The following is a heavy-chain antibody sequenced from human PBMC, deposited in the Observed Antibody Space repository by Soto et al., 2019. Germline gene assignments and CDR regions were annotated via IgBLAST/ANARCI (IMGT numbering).Heavy chain of an antibody. CDR1: GFTFSSYG. D-gene: IGHD3-3*01. CDR3: ASQGHVLRFLEWLNKAAFAI. V-gene: IGHV3-33*01. J-gene: IGHJ3*02. CDR2: IWYDGSNK. Sequence: PGGSLRLSCAASGFTFSSYGMHWVRQAPGKGLEWVAVIWYDGSNKYYADSVKGRFTISRDNSKNTLYLQMNSLRAEDTAVYYCASQGHVLRFLEWLNKAAFAIWGQGTMVTVSS.